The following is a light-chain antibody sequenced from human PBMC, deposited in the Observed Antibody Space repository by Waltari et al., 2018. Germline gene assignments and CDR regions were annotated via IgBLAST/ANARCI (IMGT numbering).Light chain of an antibody. Sequence: DFVLTQTPLSSLVTLGQPASISCRSSQALVHSNGNTYLNWVQQRPGQPPRLLIYNISKRCSGGPDRFRGSGAGTDFTLRISRVEAEDVAVYYCVQSTHFPRTVGQGTKVEIK. CDR1: QALVHSNGNTY. CDR3: VQSTHFPRT. CDR2: NIS. J-gene: IGKJ1*01. V-gene: IGKV2-24*01.